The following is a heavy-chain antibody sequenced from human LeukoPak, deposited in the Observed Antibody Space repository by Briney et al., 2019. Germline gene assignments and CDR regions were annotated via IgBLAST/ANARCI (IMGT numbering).Heavy chain of an antibody. V-gene: IGHV4-61*02. Sequence: SQTLSLTCTVSGGSISSGSYYWSWIRQPAGKGLEWIGRIYTSGSTNYNPSLKSRVTISVDTSKNQFSLKLSSVTAADTAVYYCARGGRITTVVGFNWFDPWGQGTLVTVSS. CDR2: IYTSGST. D-gene: IGHD6-19*01. J-gene: IGHJ5*02. CDR1: GGSISSGSYY. CDR3: ARGGRITTVVGFNWFDP.